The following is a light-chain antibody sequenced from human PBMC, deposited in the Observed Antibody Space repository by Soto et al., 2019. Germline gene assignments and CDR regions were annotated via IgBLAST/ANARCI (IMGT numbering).Light chain of an antibody. V-gene: IGKV1-39*01. Sequence: DIQMTQSPSSLSASVGGRVTITCRASQSISSYLNWYQQKPGKAPKLLIYAASSLQSGVPSRFSGSGSGTDFTLTISSLQPEDVATYYCQQYNSYWTFGQGTKVDIK. CDR2: AAS. CDR1: QSISSY. J-gene: IGKJ1*01. CDR3: QQYNSYWT.